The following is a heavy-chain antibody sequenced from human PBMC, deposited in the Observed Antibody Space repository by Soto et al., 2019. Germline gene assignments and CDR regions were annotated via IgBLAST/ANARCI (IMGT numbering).Heavy chain of an antibody. CDR3: AIQGLNPHVGAGSGGRHMFDP. CDR2: MTPNTGNT. V-gene: IGHV1-8*01. Sequence: ASVPLSCKASGYTFTRYEINWARQATGQALERKGWMTPNTGNTGHAQKLQGRDTMTSNTSISPAYTEPTSLRTEDTAAHYCAIQGLNPHVGAGSGGRHMFDPCGQGALVTVS. D-gene: IGHD2-15*01. J-gene: IGHJ5*02. CDR1: GYTFTRYE.